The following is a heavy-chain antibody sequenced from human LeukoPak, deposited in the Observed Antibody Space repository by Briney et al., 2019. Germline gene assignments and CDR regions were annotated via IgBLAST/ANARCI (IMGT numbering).Heavy chain of an antibody. V-gene: IGHV4-59*08. CDR1: GVSRTSSY. Sequence: LETLSLTCTVSGVSRTSSYWSWIRQPPGEGLEWIGYIFYTGDSNHSPSFKSRVSISLDTSKDQISLKLSSVTDADTAVYYCARHRFASPLDSWGQGTLVTVSS. CDR2: IFYTGDS. J-gene: IGHJ4*02. D-gene: IGHD2-21*01. CDR3: ARHRFASPLDS.